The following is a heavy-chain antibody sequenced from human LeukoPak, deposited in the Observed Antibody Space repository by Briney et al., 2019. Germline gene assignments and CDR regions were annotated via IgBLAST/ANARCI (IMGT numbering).Heavy chain of an antibody. CDR3: ARHRPRDGPTPVFDY. V-gene: IGHV4-59*08. CDR1: GGSISSYY. Sequence: SETLSLTCTVSGGSISSYYWSWIRQPPGKGLEWIGYISYIGSTNYNPSLKSRVTISVDTSKNQFSLKLSSVTAADTAVYYCARHRPRDGPTPVFDYWGQGTLGTVSS. D-gene: IGHD5-24*01. CDR2: ISYIGST. J-gene: IGHJ4*02.